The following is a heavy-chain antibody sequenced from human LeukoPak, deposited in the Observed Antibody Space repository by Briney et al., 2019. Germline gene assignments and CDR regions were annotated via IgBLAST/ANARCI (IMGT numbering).Heavy chain of an antibody. CDR1: GVSVSSCKW. D-gene: IGHD2-15*01. Sequence: PGGTLSLTCVVSGVSVSSCKWWSWLRQPPGKGLEWIGQVYHDGGTKYNPSVKRRVTILVDKSKNKLSLKLHSVSAAHTAVYFCACQYGGGYYHFDYWGQGTLVFVSP. J-gene: IGHJ4*02. V-gene: IGHV4-4*01. CDR3: ACQYGGGYYHFDY. CDR2: VYHDGGT.